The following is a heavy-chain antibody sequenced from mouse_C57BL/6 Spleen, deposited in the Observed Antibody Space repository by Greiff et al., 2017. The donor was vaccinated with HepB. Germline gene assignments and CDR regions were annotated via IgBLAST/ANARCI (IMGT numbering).Heavy chain of an antibody. J-gene: IGHJ2*01. V-gene: IGHV1-80*01. Sequence: QVQLQQSGAELVKPGASVKISCKASGYAFSSYWMNWVKQRPGKGLEWIGQIYPGDGDTNYNGKFKGKATLTADKSYSTAYMQLSSLTSEDSAVYFCAREGITTVAYYFDYWGQGTTLTVSS. CDR3: AREGITTVAYYFDY. CDR2: IYPGDGDT. D-gene: IGHD1-1*01. CDR1: GYAFSSYW.